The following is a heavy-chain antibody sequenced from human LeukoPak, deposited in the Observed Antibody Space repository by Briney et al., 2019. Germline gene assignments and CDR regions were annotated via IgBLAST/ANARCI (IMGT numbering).Heavy chain of an antibody. V-gene: IGHV3-21*01. J-gene: IGHJ4*02. CDR2: ITSSSGYI. CDR1: GFPFSRYS. D-gene: IGHD6-6*01. Sequence: GGSLRLSCVASGFPFSRYSMNWVRQAPGKGLEWVSSITSSSGYIHYADSVKGRFTISRDNAKNSLYLQMNSLRAEDTAVYYCAREITSSSSFDSWGQGTLSPSPQ. CDR3: AREITSSSSFDS.